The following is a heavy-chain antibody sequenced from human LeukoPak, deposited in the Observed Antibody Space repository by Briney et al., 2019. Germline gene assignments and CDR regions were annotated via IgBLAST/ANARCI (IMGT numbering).Heavy chain of an antibody. J-gene: IGHJ4*02. Sequence: TSETLSLTCAVYGGSFSGYYWSWIRQPPGKGLEWIGEINHSGSTNYNPSLKSRVTISVDTSKNQFSLKPSSVTAADTAVYYCARRPLISQYDSSGYYFDYWGQGTLVTVSS. CDR1: GGSFSGYY. V-gene: IGHV4-34*01. CDR3: ARRPLISQYDSSGYYFDY. D-gene: IGHD3-22*01. CDR2: INHSGST.